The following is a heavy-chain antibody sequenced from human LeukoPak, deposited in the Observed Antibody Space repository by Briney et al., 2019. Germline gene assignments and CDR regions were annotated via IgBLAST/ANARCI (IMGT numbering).Heavy chain of an antibody. J-gene: IGHJ4*02. CDR2: ISGSGDDT. CDR3: AKPHYSGSGSHSREDY. Sequence: GGSLRLSCAASGFTFSNYAMTWVRQAPGKGLECVSVISGSGDDTYYADSVKGRFTISRDNSKITVYLQMSSLRAEDTAVYYCAKPHYSGSGSHSREDYWGQGTLVTVSS. V-gene: IGHV3-23*01. CDR1: GFTFSNYA. D-gene: IGHD3-10*01.